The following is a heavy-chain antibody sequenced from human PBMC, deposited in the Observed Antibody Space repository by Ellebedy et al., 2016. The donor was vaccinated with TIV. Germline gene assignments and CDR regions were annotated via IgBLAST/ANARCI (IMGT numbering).Heavy chain of an antibody. D-gene: IGHD3-9*01. CDR3: ARENSNDWFWDY. CDR2: ISTYNGKT. CDR1: GYTFINYD. V-gene: IGHV1-18*01. Sequence: ASVKVSCXASGYTFINYDITWVRQAPGQGLEWMGWISTYNGKTESAQKFQGRVTMTTSASRTTVYMELRSLRSDDTAVYYCARENSNDWFWDYWGQGTLVTVSS. J-gene: IGHJ4*02.